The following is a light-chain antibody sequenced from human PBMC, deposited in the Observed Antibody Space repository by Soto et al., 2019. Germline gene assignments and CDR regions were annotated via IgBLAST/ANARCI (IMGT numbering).Light chain of an antibody. Sequence: QSALTQPPSVSGAPGQRVTISCTGSSSNIGAGYDVHWYQQLPGTAPKLLIYGNSNRPSGVPDRFSGSKSGTSASLAITGLQAEDEADYYCQSYDSSLSGSWVFGTRTKVTVL. J-gene: IGLJ1*01. V-gene: IGLV1-40*01. CDR2: GNS. CDR3: QSYDSSLSGSWV. CDR1: SSNIGAGYD.